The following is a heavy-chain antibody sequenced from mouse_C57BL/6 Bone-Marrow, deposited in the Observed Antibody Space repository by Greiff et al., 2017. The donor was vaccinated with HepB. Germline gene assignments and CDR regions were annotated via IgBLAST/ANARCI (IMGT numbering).Heavy chain of an antibody. CDR2: IDPENGDT. V-gene: IGHV14-4*01. D-gene: IGHD2-3*01. CDR3: TTPIYDGYYGVCYAMDY. CDR1: GFNIKDDY. J-gene: IGHJ4*01. Sequence: VQLQQSGAELVRPGASVKLSCTASGFNIKDDYMHWVKQRPEQGLEWIGWIDPENGDTEYASKFQGKATITADTSSNTAYLQLSSLTSEDTAVYYCTTPIYDGYYGVCYAMDYWGQGTSVTVSS.